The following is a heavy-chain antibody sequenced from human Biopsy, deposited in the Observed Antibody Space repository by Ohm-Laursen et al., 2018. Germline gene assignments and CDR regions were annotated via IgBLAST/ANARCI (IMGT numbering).Heavy chain of an antibody. CDR1: GGPFNNHA. Sequence: GASVKVSCKASGGPFNNHAFSWVRQAPGQGLEWLGRIVPILGTVNYAQRFQGRVALTADKSTGTAYMELNRLISDDTAVYYCATDADGYYTEFDFWGQGILVTVSS. D-gene: IGHD5-24*01. J-gene: IGHJ4*02. CDR3: ATDADGYYTEFDF. V-gene: IGHV1-69*04. CDR2: IVPILGTV.